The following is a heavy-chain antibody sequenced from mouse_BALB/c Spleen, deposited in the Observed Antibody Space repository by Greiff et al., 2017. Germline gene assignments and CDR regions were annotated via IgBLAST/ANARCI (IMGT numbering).Heavy chain of an antibody. V-gene: IGHV14-4*02. J-gene: IGHJ4*01. CDR2: IDPENGDT. CDR3: NANGYYVDY. Sequence: EVQLQQSGAELVRSGASVKLSCTASGFNIKDYYMHWVKQRPEQGLEWIGWIDPENGDTEYAPKFQGKATMTADTSSNTAYLQLSSLTSEDTAVYYCNANGYYVDYWGQGTSVTVSS. D-gene: IGHD2-3*01. CDR1: GFNIKDYY.